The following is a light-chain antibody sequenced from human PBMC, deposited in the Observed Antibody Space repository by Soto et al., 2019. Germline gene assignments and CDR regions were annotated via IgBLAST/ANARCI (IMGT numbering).Light chain of an antibody. CDR2: KAS. CDR1: QTISSW. J-gene: IGKJ1*01. Sequence: DIQMTQSPSTLSGSVGDRVTITCRASQTISSWLAWYQQKPGKAPKLLIYKASTLKSGVPSRFSGSGSGTEFTLTISSLQSEDFAFYYCQQYNSWVWTFGQGTKVDIK. V-gene: IGKV1-5*03. CDR3: QQYNSWVWT.